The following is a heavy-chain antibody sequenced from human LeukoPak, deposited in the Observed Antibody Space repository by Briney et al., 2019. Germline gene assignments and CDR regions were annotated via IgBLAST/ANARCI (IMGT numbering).Heavy chain of an antibody. V-gene: IGHV4-30-2*01. Sequence: SQTLSLTCAVSGGSISSGGYSWSWIRQPPGKGLEWIGYIYHSGSTYYNPSLKSRVTISADRSKNQFSLKLSSVTAADTAVYYCASLHYYYGMDVWGQGTTVTVSS. CDR2: IYHSGST. J-gene: IGHJ6*02. CDR3: ASLHYYYGMDV. CDR1: GGSISSGGYS.